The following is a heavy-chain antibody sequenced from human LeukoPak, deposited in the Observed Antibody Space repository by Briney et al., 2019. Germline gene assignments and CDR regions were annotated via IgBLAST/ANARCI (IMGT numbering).Heavy chain of an antibody. CDR1: GFTFSSYW. J-gene: IGHJ4*02. D-gene: IGHD5-18*01. CDR3: ASGYSYGLKGFDY. V-gene: IGHV3-48*04. CDR2: INSGRTI. Sequence: PGGSLRLSCAASGFTFSSYWMSWVRQAPGKGLEWVSYINSGRTIYYADSVKGRFTISRDNAKNSLYLQMNSLRAEDTAVYYCASGYSYGLKGFDYWGQGTLVTVSS.